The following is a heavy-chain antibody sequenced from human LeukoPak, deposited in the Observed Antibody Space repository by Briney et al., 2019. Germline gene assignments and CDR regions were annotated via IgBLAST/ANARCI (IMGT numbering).Heavy chain of an antibody. CDR2: INHSGST. CDR3: ARLRSPWGSGSFSRRYYFDY. CDR1: GGSFSGYY. Sequence: PSETLSLTCAVYGGSFSGYYWSWIRQPPGKGLEWIGEINHSGSTNYNPSLKSRVTISVDTSKNQFSLKLSSVTAADTAVYYCARLRSPWGSGSFSRRYYFDYWGQGTLVTVSS. D-gene: IGHD3-10*01. J-gene: IGHJ4*02. V-gene: IGHV4-34*01.